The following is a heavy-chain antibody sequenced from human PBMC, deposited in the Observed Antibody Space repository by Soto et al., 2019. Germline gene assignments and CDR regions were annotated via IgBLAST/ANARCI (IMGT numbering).Heavy chain of an antibody. CDR2: INAGNGNT. CDR3: ATLFPDMTAAGMSPLDWFDP. CDR1: GYTFTSYA. J-gene: IGHJ5*02. Sequence: ASVKVSCKASGYTFTSYAMHWVRQAPGQRLEWMGWINAGNGNTKYSQKFQGRVTITRDTSASTAYMELSSLRSEDTAVYYCATLFPDMTAAGMSPLDWFDPWGQGTLVTVSS. D-gene: IGHD6-13*01. V-gene: IGHV1-3*01.